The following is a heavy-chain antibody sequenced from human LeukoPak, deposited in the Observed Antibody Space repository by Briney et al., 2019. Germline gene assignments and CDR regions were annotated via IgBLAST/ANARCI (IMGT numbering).Heavy chain of an antibody. D-gene: IGHD3-10*01. J-gene: IGHJ4*02. CDR2: IYYSGST. CDR1: GGSISSSSYY. Sequence: ETLSLXCTVSGGSISSSSYYWGWIRQPPGKGLEWIGSIYYSGSTYYNPSLKSRLTISVNTGKNQFSLKLSSVTAADTAVYYCASPLYYXGSGSLGWGQGTLVTVSS. V-gene: IGHV4-39*01. CDR3: ASPLYYXGSGSLG.